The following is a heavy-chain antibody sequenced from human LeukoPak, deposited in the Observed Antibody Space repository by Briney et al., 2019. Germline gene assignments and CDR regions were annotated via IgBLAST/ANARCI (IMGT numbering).Heavy chain of an antibody. V-gene: IGHV1-2*02. CDR2: INPNSGGT. CDR3: ARVFGGETVDY. J-gene: IGHJ4*02. D-gene: IGHD3-10*02. CDR1: GYTSTVYY. Sequence: SVNLSCKASGYTSTVYYIPCVCHGPRQGLEWRRWINPNSGGTNYAQKFQGRVTMTRARSISTAYMELSRLRSDDTAVYYCARVFGGETVDYWGQGTLVTVSS.